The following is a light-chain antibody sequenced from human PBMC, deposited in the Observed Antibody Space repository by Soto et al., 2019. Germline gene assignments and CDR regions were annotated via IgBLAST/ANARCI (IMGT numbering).Light chain of an antibody. J-gene: IGLJ1*01. CDR2: EVS. CDR3: SSFIRSDTYV. CDR1: SSDVGSYNR. Sequence: QSALAQPPSVSGSPGQSVAISCTGTSSDVGSYNRVSWYQQPPGTAPKLMIYEVSNRPSGVPDRFSGSKSGNTASLTISGLQAEDEADYYCSSFIRSDTYVFGTGTKVTVL. V-gene: IGLV2-18*02.